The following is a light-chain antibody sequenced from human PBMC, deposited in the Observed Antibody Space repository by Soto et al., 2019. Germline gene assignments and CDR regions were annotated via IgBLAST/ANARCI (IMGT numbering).Light chain of an antibody. CDR3: QQYNDWPRT. V-gene: IGKV3-15*01. CDR1: QSVSSN. J-gene: IGKJ1*01. Sequence: EIVMTQSPATLSLSPXCRATLSCRASQSVSSNLAWYQQKPGQAPRLLIYGASTRATGIPARFSGSGSGTEFTLTISSLQSEDFAVYYCQQYNDWPRTFGQGTKVDIK. CDR2: GAS.